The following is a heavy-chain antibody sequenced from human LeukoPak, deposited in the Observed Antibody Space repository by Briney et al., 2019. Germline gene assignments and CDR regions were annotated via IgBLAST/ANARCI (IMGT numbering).Heavy chain of an antibody. V-gene: IGHV4-59*01. CDR1: GDSISSDY. CDR3: ARVYSRPDCGGDCYWRFDY. J-gene: IGHJ4*02. Sequence: SETLSLTCTVSGDSISSDYWSWIRQPPGKGLEWTGYIYYTGSTKYNPSLESRVNILLDTPKNQFSLKLPSATAADTAIYYCARVYSRPDCGGDCYWRFDYWGQGILVTVSS. CDR2: IYYTGST. D-gene: IGHD2-21*02.